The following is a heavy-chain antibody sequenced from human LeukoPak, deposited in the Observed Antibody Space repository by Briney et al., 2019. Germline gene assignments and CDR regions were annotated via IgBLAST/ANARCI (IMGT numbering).Heavy chain of an antibody. CDR3: ASVSRDFWSGYYYYGMDV. J-gene: IGHJ6*02. D-gene: IGHD3-3*01. V-gene: IGHV1-69*13. CDR2: IIPIFGTA. CDR1: GGTFSSYA. Sequence: SVKVSCKASGGTFSSYAISWVRQAPGQGLEWMGGIIPIFGTANYAQKFQGRVTITADESTSTAYMELSSLRSEDTAVYYCASVSRDFWSGYYYYGMDVWGQGTTVTVSS.